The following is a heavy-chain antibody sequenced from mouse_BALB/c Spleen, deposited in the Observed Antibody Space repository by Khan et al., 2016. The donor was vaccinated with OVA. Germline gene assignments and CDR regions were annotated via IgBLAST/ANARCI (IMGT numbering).Heavy chain of an antibody. CDR1: GYTFTDYY. V-gene: IGHV1-81*01. CDR2: IYPRSGNT. CDR3: ARRNYFGYTYAD. J-gene: IGHJ3*01. D-gene: IGHD1-2*01. Sequence: QVQLQQSGAELARPGASVKLSCKASGYTFTDYYINWVKQRTGQGLEWIGEIYPRSGNTYYNEQFKGKATLTAAKSSSIAYMTLSSLTSEDSAVFFWARRNYFGYTYADWGQGTLVTVSA.